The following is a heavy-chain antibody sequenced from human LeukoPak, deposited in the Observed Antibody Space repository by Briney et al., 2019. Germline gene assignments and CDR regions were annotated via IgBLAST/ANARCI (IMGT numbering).Heavy chain of an antibody. CDR1: GGTFSSYA. J-gene: IGHJ4*02. CDR3: VRHGHGYNYGNFDY. V-gene: IGHV1-69*05. Sequence: ASVKVSCKASGGTFSSYAISWVRQAPGQGLEWMGGIIPIFGTANYAQKFQGRVTITTDESTSTAYMELSSLRSEDTAVYYCVRHGHGYNYGNFDYWGQGTLVTVSS. CDR2: IIPIFGTA. D-gene: IGHD5-18*01.